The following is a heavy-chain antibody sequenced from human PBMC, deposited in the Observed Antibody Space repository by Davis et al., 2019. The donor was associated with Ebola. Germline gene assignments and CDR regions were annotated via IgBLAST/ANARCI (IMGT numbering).Heavy chain of an antibody. Sequence: AGSLTLSCAASGFTFTNYAMSWVRQAPGMGLEWVSAITTSGRTTGYADSVKGRFTIARDNSKNTVYLQMNSLRAEDTAVYYCATRGDNRQFDYWGQGTLVTVSS. J-gene: IGHJ4*02. CDR1: GFTFTNYA. V-gene: IGHV3-23*01. CDR3: ATRGDNRQFDY. D-gene: IGHD2-21*02. CDR2: ITTSGRTT.